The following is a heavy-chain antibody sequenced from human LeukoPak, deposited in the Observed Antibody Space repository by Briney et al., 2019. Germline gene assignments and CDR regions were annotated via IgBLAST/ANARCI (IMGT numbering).Heavy chain of an antibody. V-gene: IGHV3-73*01. J-gene: IGHJ4*02. D-gene: IGHD1-20*01. CDR2: IRSKANNYAT. Sequence: GGSLRLSCAASGFTFSDSTMHWVRQASGKGLEWVGRIRSKANNYATTYAASLKGRFTISRDDSKNTLYLQMNSLRAEDTAVYYCAKGYNWYGGPFDYWGQGTLVTVSS. CDR3: AKGYNWYGGPFDY. CDR1: GFTFSDST.